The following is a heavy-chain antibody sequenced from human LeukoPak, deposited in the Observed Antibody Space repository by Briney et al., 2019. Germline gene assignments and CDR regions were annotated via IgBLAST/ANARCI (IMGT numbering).Heavy chain of an antibody. V-gene: IGHV3-74*03. J-gene: IGHJ4*02. CDR3: AKYICGGDCYDTFDQ. D-gene: IGHD2-21*02. Sequence: GGSLRLSCAASGFTFSSYWLHWVRQAPGKGLVWVSRINSDGSSITYADSVKGRFTISRDNAKDTLYLQMNSLRAEDTAVYYCAKYICGGDCYDTFDQWGQGTLVTVSS. CDR1: GFTFSSYW. CDR2: INSDGSSI.